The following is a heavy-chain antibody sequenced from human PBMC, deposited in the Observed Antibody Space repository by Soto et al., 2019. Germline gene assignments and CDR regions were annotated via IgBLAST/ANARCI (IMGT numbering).Heavy chain of an antibody. CDR2: INHSGST. D-gene: IGHD6-6*01. CDR1: GGSFSGYY. Sequence: SETLSLTCAVYGGSFSGYYWSWIRQPPGKGLEWIGEINHSGSTNYNPSLKSRVTISVDTSKNQFSLKLSSVTAADTAVYYCAREKVAARPYYYYYMDVWGKGTTVTVSS. CDR3: AREKVAARPYYYYYMDV. J-gene: IGHJ6*03. V-gene: IGHV4-34*01.